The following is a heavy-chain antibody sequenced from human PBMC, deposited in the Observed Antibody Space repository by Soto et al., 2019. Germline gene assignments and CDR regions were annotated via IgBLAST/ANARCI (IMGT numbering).Heavy chain of an antibody. D-gene: IGHD2-8*01. Sequence: EVQLLESGGGLVRPGGSLRLSCAASGFTFYNYAMNWVRQAPGKGLEWVSTISGGGDGTYYADSVKGRFTISRDNSRKTVYLQMNSLRAEDTAVYYCAKKGLGSLATYCTTGDCHYAFDVWGQGTRVTVSS. CDR3: AKKGLGSLATYCTTGDCHYAFDV. J-gene: IGHJ3*01. CDR1: GFTFYNYA. V-gene: IGHV3-23*01. CDR2: ISGGGDGT.